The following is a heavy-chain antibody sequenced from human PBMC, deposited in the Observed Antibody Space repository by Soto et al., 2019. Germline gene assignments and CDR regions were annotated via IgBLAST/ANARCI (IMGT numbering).Heavy chain of an antibody. V-gene: IGHV4-38-2*01. CDR3: GLTDSVGYYHY. D-gene: IGHD2-15*01. Sequence: PSETLSLTXAVSGDSISSGYYWAWIRQPTGKGLGCLGSLFHSGNTYYKPSLKRRFTISEDPSTNPFSLKPSPVTAADSAMSYCGLTDSVGYYHYFGQGTLVTVSS. CDR2: LFHSGNT. J-gene: IGHJ4*02. CDR1: GDSISSGYY.